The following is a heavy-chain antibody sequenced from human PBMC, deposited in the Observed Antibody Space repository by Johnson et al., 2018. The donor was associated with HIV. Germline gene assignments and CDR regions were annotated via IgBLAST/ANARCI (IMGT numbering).Heavy chain of an antibody. Sequence: QMLLVESGGGVVQPGRSLRLSCTASGFTFGDYAMSWVRQAPGKGLEWVAVISYAGSNKYYADSVKGRFTISRDNSKNTLYLQMNSLRAEDTAVYYCAKDRGGSYVLFGAFDIWGQGTMVTVSS. CDR3: AKDRGGSYVLFGAFDI. V-gene: IGHV3-30*04. CDR2: ISYAGSNK. CDR1: GFTFGDYA. J-gene: IGHJ3*02. D-gene: IGHD1-26*01.